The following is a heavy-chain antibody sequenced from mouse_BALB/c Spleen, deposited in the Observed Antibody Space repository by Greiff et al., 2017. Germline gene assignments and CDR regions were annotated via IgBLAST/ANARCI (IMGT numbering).Heavy chain of an antibody. J-gene: IGHJ4*01. Sequence: EVQLQESGPELVKPGASVKVCCKASGYAFTSYNMYWVKQSHGKSLEWIGYIDPYNGGTSYKQKFKGKATLTVDKSSSTAYMHLYSLTSEDSAVYYCARRYYGSSHYAMDYWGQGTSVTVSS. D-gene: IGHD1-1*01. CDR2: IDPYNGGT. V-gene: IGHV1S135*01. CDR1: GYAFTSYN. CDR3: ARRYYGSSHYAMDY.